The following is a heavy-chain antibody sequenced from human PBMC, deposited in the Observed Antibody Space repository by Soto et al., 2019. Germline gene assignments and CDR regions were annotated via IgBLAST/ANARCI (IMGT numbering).Heavy chain of an antibody. V-gene: IGHV4-34*01. J-gene: IGHJ6*02. CDR3: PRSRGQQLVYGYYYGIDV. CDR1: GESSSGYY. D-gene: IGHD6-13*01. CDR2: INHSGST. Sequence: SETRFLTCAVCGESSSGYYWSWIRQPPWEWIERIGEINHSGSTNYNPSLRSLVTISVDTSKNQFPLKLSSMTAADTAVYYRPRSRGQQLVYGYYYGIDVWGQETTLRDSS.